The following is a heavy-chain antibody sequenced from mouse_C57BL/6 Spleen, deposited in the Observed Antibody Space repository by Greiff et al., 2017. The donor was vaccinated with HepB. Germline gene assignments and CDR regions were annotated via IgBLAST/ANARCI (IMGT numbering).Heavy chain of an antibody. V-gene: IGHV1-64*01. Sequence: QVQLQQPGAELVKPVASVKLSCKASGYTFTSYWMHWVKQRPGQDLGWIGMIPPNSGSTNYNENFKIKSTLTVDKSSSTAYMQLSSLTSEDSAVYYCARGVYGSDYWGQGTTLTVSS. CDR1: GYTFTSYW. J-gene: IGHJ2*01. CDR3: ARGVYGSDY. D-gene: IGHD1-1*01. CDR2: IPPNSGST.